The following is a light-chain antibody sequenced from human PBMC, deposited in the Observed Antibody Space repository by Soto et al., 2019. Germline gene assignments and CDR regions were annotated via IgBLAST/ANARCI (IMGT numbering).Light chain of an antibody. CDR1: QSVSSN. CDR2: GAS. J-gene: IGKJ4*01. Sequence: EVVMTQSPATLSVSPGETATLSCRASQSVSSNLAWYQQKPGQAPRLLIYGASTRATGIPARFSGSGSGTDFTLTISSLQPEDFATYYCQQLNSYPRTFGGGTKVDIK. V-gene: IGKV3-15*01. CDR3: QQLNSYPRT.